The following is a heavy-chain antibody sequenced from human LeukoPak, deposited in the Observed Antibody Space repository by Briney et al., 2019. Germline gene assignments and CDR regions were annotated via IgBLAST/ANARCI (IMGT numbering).Heavy chain of an antibody. Sequence: SETLSLTCAVYGGSFSGYYWSWIRQPPGKGLEWIGEINHSGSTNYNPSPKSRVTISVDTSKNQFSLKLSSVTAADTAVYYCAREPPYSAVVTAFDYWGQGTLVTVSS. CDR3: AREPPYSAVVTAFDY. CDR1: GGSFSGYY. CDR2: INHSGST. D-gene: IGHD4-23*01. V-gene: IGHV4-34*01. J-gene: IGHJ4*02.